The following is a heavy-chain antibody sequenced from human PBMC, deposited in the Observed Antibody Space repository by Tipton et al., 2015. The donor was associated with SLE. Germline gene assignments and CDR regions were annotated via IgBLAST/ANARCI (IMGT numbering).Heavy chain of an antibody. Sequence: TLSLTCIVSGASIRNNRWAWIRQAPGKGLEWIGTIFADGTTTSSPSLKSRVAISTDMSKSLFSLKMTSVTTADTALYYCARLPAVRYYDSSGYFDYWGQGTLVTVSS. D-gene: IGHD3-22*01. V-gene: IGHV4-59*01. CDR3: ARLPAVRYYDSSGYFDY. CDR1: GASIRNNR. CDR2: IFADGTT. J-gene: IGHJ4*02.